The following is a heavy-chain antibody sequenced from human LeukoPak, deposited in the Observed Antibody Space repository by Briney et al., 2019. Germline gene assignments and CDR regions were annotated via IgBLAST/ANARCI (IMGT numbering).Heavy chain of an antibody. CDR3: AKDPPVVTAGY. CDR2: IYSGGST. J-gene: IGHJ4*02. Sequence: GGSLRLSCAASGFTFSSYAMSWVRQAPGKGLEWVSVIYSGGSTYYADSVKGRFTISRDNSKNTLYLQMNSLRAEDTAVYYCAKDPPVVTAGYWGQGTLVTVSS. D-gene: IGHD4-23*01. V-gene: IGHV3-23*03. CDR1: GFTFSSYA.